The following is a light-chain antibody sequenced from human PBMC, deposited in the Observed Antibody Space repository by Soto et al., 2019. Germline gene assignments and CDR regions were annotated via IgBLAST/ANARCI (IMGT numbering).Light chain of an antibody. CDR1: SSDVGGYNY. V-gene: IGLV2-14*01. J-gene: IGLJ1*01. CDR3: SSYTATRTYV. CDR2: GVT. Sequence: QSALTQPASVSGSPGQPVTISCTGTSSDVGGYNYVSWYQQLPGEAPKLIIYGVTDRPSGLSNRFSGSKSGNTASLTVSGLQAEDEGDYYCSSYTATRTYVFGTGTKVTVL.